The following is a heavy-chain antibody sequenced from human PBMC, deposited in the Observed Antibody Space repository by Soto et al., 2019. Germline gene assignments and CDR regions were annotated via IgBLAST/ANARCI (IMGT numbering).Heavy chain of an antibody. CDR1: GFTFSSYA. Sequence: GGSLRLSCAASGFTFSSYAMSWVRQAPGKGLEWVSAISGSGGSTYYADSVKGRFTISRDNSKNTLYLQMNSLRAEDTAVYYCAKDCRETSCYYYYYYMDVWGKGTTVTVSS. D-gene: IGHD2-2*01. V-gene: IGHV3-23*01. CDR2: ISGSGGST. J-gene: IGHJ6*03. CDR3: AKDCRETSCYYYYYYMDV.